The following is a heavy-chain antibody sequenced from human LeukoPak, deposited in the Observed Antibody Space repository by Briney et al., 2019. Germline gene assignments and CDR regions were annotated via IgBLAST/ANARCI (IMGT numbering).Heavy chain of an antibody. J-gene: IGHJ4*02. D-gene: IGHD6-19*01. Sequence: SVKVSCTASGGTFSSYAISWVRQAPGQGLEWMGGIIPIFGTANYAQKFQGRVTITADESTSTAYMELSSLRSEDTAVYYCARDPSRAVAGTFFDYWGQGTLVTVSS. CDR1: GGTFSSYA. CDR2: IIPIFGTA. CDR3: ARDPSRAVAGTFFDY. V-gene: IGHV1-69*13.